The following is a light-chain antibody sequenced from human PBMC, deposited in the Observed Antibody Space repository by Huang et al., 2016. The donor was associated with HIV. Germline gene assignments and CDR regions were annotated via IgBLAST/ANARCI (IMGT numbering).Light chain of an antibody. CDR3: QQFGSSPPYS. V-gene: IGKV3-20*01. CDR1: QTVTNNY. CDR2: GAS. J-gene: IGKJ2*03. Sequence: IVLTQSPDTLSSPGERATLSCRASQTVTNNYLAWYQQRPGQAPRLLIDGASTRATGIPDRFRGSGSGTDFTLTISRLEPKDFVVYYCQQFGSSPPYSFGQGTKLEIK.